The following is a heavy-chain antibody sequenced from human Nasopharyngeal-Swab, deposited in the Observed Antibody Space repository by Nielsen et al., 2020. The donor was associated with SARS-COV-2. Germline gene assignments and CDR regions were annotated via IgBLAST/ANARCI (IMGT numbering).Heavy chain of an antibody. CDR1: GGTFSSYA. Sequence: SVRVSCKASGGTFSSYAISWVRQAPGQGLEWMGGIIPIFGTANYAQKFQGRVTITADESTSTAYMELSSLRSEDTAVYYCARIAVHHNWFDPWGQGTLVTVSS. CDR3: ARIAVHHNWFDP. CDR2: IIPIFGTA. D-gene: IGHD1-1*01. V-gene: IGHV1-69*13. J-gene: IGHJ5*02.